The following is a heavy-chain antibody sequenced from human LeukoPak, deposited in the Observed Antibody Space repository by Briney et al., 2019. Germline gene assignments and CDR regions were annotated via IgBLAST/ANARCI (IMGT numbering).Heavy chain of an antibody. CDR3: AKDILPMYYYYYMDV. Sequence: TGGSLRLSCAASGFTFDDYAMHWVRQAPGKGLEWVSLISVDGGSTYYADSVKGRFTISRDNSKNSLYLQMNSLRTEDTALYYCAKDILPMYYYYYMDVWGKGTTVTVSS. CDR1: GFTFDDYA. V-gene: IGHV3-43*02. D-gene: IGHD2-2*01. J-gene: IGHJ6*03. CDR2: ISVDGGST.